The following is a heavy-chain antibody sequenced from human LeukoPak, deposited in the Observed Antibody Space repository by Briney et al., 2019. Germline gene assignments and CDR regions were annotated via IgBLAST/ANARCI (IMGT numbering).Heavy chain of an antibody. D-gene: IGHD1/OR15-1a*01. CDR3: ARVKQGGIFDY. V-gene: IGHV4-39*07. J-gene: IGHJ4*02. CDR1: GGSISSSSYY. Sequence: PSETLSLTCTVSGGSISSSSYYWGWIRQPPGKGLEWIGSIYYSGSTYYNPSLKSRVTISVDTSKNQFSLKLSSVTAADTAVYYCARVKQGGIFDYWGKGTLVTVSS. CDR2: IYYSGST.